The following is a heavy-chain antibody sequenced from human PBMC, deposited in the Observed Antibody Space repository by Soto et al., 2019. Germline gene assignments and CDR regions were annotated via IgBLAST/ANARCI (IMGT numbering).Heavy chain of an antibody. V-gene: IGHV1-69*02. CDR1: GGTFSSYT. Sequence: QAQLVQSGAEVKKPGSSVKVSCKASGGTFSSYTISWVRQAPGQGLEWMGRIIPILGIANYAQKFQGRVTITADKSTSTAYMELSSLRSEDTAVYYCATGYDADCSGGSCYNNWFDPWGQGTLVTVSS. CDR3: ATGYDADCSGGSCYNNWFDP. CDR2: IIPILGIA. D-gene: IGHD2-15*01. J-gene: IGHJ5*02.